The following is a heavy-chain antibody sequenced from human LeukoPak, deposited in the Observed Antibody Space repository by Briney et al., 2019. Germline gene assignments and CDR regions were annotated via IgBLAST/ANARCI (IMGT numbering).Heavy chain of an antibody. CDR3: ARTRGTHISMAYLDS. Sequence: ASVKVSCKTSGYTFTGNFMHWVRQAPGQGPEWMGWINPNNGDTNYAQKFQGRVAMTRVTSITTAYMELSSLRSDDTAVYYCARTRGTHISMAYLDSWGQGTLVTVSS. D-gene: IGHD2/OR15-2a*01. CDR1: GYTFTGNF. CDR2: INPNNGDT. J-gene: IGHJ4*02. V-gene: IGHV1-2*02.